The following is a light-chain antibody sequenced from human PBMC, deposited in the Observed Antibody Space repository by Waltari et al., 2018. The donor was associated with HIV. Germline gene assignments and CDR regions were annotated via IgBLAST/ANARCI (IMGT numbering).Light chain of an antibody. CDR2: DDS. Sequence: SYVLTQPPSVSVAPGQTARITCGGNNIGSKSVHWYQQKPGQAPVRVVYDDSDLPSGIPGRFSGSNSGNTATLTIIRVEAGDEADYYCQVWDSSSDHPYVFGTGTKVTVL. CDR1: NIGSKS. CDR3: QVWDSSSDHPYV. J-gene: IGLJ1*01. V-gene: IGLV3-21*02.